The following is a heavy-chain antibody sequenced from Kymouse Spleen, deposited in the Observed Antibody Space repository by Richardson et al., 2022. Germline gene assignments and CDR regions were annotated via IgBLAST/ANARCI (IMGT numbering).Heavy chain of an antibody. CDR1: GFTFSGSA. CDR2: IRSKANSYAT. Sequence: EVQLVESGGGLVQPGGSLKLSCAASGFTFSGSAMHWVRQASGKGLEWVGRIRSKANSYATAYAASVKGRFTISRDDSKNTAYLQMNSLKTEDTAVYYCTRQGGAVALFDYWGQGTLVTVSS. D-gene: IGHD6-19*01. CDR3: TRQGGAVALFDY. J-gene: IGHJ4*02. V-gene: IGHV3-73*02.